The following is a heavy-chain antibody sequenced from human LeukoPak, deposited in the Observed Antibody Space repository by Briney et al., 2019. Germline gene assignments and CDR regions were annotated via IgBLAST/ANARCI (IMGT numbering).Heavy chain of an antibody. Sequence: PGGSLRLSCAASGFTFSSYGMHWVRQAPGKGPEWVAVISYDGSNKYYADSVKGRFTISRDNSKNTLYLQMNSLRAEDTAVYYCVNPVGYWGQGTLVTVFS. D-gene: IGHD1-14*01. CDR3: VNPVGY. CDR2: ISYDGSNK. CDR1: GFTFSSYG. J-gene: IGHJ4*02. V-gene: IGHV3-30*03.